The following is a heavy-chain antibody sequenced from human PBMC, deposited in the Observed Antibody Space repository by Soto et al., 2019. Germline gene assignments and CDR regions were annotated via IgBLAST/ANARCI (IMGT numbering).Heavy chain of an antibody. CDR3: ARDPGSNHDAFDI. V-gene: IGHV1-69*13. J-gene: IGHJ3*02. Sequence: SVKVSCKASGGTFSSYAISWVRQAPGQGLEWMGGIIPIFGTANYAQKFQGRVTITADESTSTAYMELSSLRSEDTAVYYCARDPGSNHDAFDIWGQGTMVTVSS. CDR1: GGTFSSYA. CDR2: IIPIFGTA. D-gene: IGHD2-15*01.